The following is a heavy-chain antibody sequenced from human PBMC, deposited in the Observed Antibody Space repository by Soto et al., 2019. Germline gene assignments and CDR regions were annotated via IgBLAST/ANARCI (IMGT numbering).Heavy chain of an antibody. V-gene: IGHV3-15*01. CDR1: GFTFSNAW. CDR2: IKSKTDGGTT. J-gene: IGHJ4*02. CDR3: TTPYGSGTYYFFNVFFS. D-gene: IGHD3-10*01. Sequence: PGGSLRLSCAASGFTFSNAWMNWVRQAPGKGLEWVGRIKSKTDGGTTDYTAPVRGRFTISRDDSKNTLYLQMNSLKTEDTAVYYCTTPYGSGTYYFFNVFFSWGQGT.